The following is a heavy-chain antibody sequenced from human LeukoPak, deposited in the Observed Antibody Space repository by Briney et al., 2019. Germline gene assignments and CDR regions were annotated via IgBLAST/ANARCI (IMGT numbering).Heavy chain of an antibody. CDR1: GYTLTSYY. Sequence: ATVKVSCKASGYTLTSYYMHWVRQAPGQGLEWMGRINPNSGGTNYAQKFQGRVTMTRDTSISTAYMELSRLRSDDTAVYYCARELVATINYWGQGTLVTVSS. V-gene: IGHV1-2*06. CDR2: INPNSGGT. CDR3: ARELVATINY. J-gene: IGHJ4*02. D-gene: IGHD5-24*01.